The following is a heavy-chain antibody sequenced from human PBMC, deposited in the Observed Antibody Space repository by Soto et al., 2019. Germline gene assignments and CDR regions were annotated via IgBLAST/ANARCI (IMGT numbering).Heavy chain of an antibody. CDR2: INGGSGKT. D-gene: IGHD1-26*01. V-gene: IGHV1-3*01. Sequence: QVQLVQSGAEVKKPGASVKVSCKASGFTFTLYSMHWVRQAPGQRLEWMGWINGGSGKTKYSKKFQGRVTITRDTSASTAYMEVSRLRSEDTAVYYCARYSGNYQDAFDIWGQGKMVTVGS. CDR1: GFTFTLYS. CDR3: ARYSGNYQDAFDI. J-gene: IGHJ3*02.